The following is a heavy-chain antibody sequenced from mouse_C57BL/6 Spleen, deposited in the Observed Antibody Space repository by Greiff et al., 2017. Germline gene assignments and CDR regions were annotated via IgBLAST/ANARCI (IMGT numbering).Heavy chain of an antibody. Sequence: VQLQQSGAELVRPGASVKLSCTASGFNIKDDYMHWVKQRPEQGLEWIGWIDPENGDTEYASKFQGKATITADTSSNTASLQRSSLTSEDTAVYYCTTGDSSGYNFDYWGQGTTLTVSS. CDR3: TTGDSSGYNFDY. V-gene: IGHV14-4*01. CDR2: IDPENGDT. D-gene: IGHD3-2*02. CDR1: GFNIKDDY. J-gene: IGHJ2*01.